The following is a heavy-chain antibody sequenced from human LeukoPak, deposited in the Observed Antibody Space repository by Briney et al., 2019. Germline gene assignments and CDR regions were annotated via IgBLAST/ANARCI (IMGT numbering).Heavy chain of an antibody. J-gene: IGHJ4*02. D-gene: IGHD6-19*01. CDR1: GFTFSDYY. V-gene: IGHV3-11*01. CDR3: AKAPRQPIEAEQWLAFDY. Sequence: PGGSLRLSCAASGFTFSDYYMSWIRQAPGKGLEWVSYISSSGSTIYYADSVKGRFTISRDNAKNSLYLQMNSLRAEDTALYYCAKAPRQPIEAEQWLAFDYWGQGTLVTVSS. CDR2: ISSSGSTI.